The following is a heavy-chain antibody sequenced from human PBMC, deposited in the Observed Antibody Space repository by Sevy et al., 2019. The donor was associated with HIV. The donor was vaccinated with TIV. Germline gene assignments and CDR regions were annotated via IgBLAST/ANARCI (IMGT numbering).Heavy chain of an antibody. D-gene: IGHD3-22*01. J-gene: IGHJ3*01. CDR2: ISPSGYAI. V-gene: IGHV3-48*03. CDR3: ARDIDSSGYSYAFDL. CDR1: GFIFSNYE. Sequence: GGSLRLSCKASGFIFSNYEMNWVRQAPGKGLEWVSYISPSGYAIYHADSVKGRFTVSRDKAKNSLYRQMNSLRGDDTALYYCARDIDSSGYSYAFDLWGQGTMVTVSS.